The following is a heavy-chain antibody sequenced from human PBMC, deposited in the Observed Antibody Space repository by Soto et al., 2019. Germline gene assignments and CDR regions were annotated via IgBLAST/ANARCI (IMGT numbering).Heavy chain of an antibody. J-gene: IGHJ4*02. CDR1: GFTFSSYA. CDR2: ISGSGGST. CDR3: AKGSYDYIWGSHNPAFDY. Sequence: GGSLRLSCAASGFTFSSYAMSWVRQAPGKGLEWVSAISGSGGSTYYADSVKGRFTISRDNSKNTLYLQMNSLRAEDTAVYYCAKGSYDYIWGSHNPAFDYWGQGTLVTVSS. V-gene: IGHV3-23*01. D-gene: IGHD3-16*01.